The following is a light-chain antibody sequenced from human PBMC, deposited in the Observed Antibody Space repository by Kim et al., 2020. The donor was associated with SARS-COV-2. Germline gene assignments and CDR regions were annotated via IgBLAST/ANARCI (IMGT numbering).Light chain of an antibody. J-gene: IGKJ4*01. CDR1: QSIGRY. CDR2: AAS. V-gene: IGKV1-39*01. CDR3: QQSYSYAT. Sequence: DIQMTQSPSSLSASVGDRVTITCRASQSIGRYLNWYQQKPGKYPKLLIYAASSLLSGVPSRFSGSGSGTDFTLTISSLQPEDFASYYCQQSYSYATFGGGTKVDIK.